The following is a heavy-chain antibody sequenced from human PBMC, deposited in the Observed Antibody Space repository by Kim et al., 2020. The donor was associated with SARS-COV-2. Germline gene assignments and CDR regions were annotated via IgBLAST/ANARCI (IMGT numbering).Heavy chain of an antibody. J-gene: IGHJ5*02. D-gene: IGHD6-13*01. CDR3: SRGRYSSSWYKGWFDP. Sequence: LKSRVTISVDTAKNQFSLKLSSVTAADTAVYYCSRGRYSSSWYKGWFDPWGQGTLVTVSS. V-gene: IGHV4-34*01.